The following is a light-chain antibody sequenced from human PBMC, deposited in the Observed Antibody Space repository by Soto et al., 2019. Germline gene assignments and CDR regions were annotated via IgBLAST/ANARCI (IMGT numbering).Light chain of an antibody. V-gene: IGKV1-39*01. CDR1: QSISNY. CDR2: DAS. J-gene: IGKJ4*01. CDR3: QQYHNWPLT. Sequence: DIQMTQSPSSLSASVGDRVTITCRASQSISNYLNWYQQKPGKAPKVLIYDASSLQSGVPSRFSGSGSGTDFTLTISSLQPEDFATYYCQQYHNWPLTFGGGTKVDI.